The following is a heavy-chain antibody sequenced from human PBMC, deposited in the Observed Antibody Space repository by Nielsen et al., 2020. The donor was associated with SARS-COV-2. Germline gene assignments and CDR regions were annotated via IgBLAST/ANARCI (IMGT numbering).Heavy chain of an antibody. D-gene: IGHD4-17*01. J-gene: IGHJ3*02. CDR1: GFTFSSYG. V-gene: IGHV3-30*03. CDR3: ARGGLYGDYDAFDI. CDR2: ISYDGSNK. Sequence: GESLKISCAASGFTFSSYGMHWVRQAPGKGLEWVAVISYDGSNKYYADSVKGRFTISRDNSKNTLYLQMNSLRAEDTAVYYCARGGLYGDYDAFDIWGQGTMVTVSS.